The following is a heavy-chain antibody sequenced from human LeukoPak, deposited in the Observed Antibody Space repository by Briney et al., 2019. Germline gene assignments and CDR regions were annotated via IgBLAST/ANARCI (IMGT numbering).Heavy chain of an antibody. CDR1: GFTFSNYS. Sequence: GGSLRLSCAASGFTFSNYSMNWVRQAPGKGLEWVSSISSSSSYIYYADSVKGRFTISGDNAKNSLYLQMNSLRAEDTAVYYCARDPTIFGVPLGWFDPWGQGTLVTVSS. CDR3: ARDPTIFGVPLGWFDP. J-gene: IGHJ5*02. D-gene: IGHD3-3*01. CDR2: ISSSSSYI. V-gene: IGHV3-21*01.